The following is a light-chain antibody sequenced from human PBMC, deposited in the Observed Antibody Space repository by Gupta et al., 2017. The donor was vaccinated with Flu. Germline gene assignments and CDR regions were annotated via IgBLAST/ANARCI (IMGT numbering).Light chain of an antibody. Sequence: QTVVTQEPSFSLYPGGTVTITCGLNSGSVSYSYYPSWYQQTPVHAPRPLIYITTTLSSGVPSRSSGSILGNTAALTITVAQADAESDYYCLLYMGRDSWVFGGGTKLTVL. CDR1: SGSVSYSYY. CDR3: LLYMGRDSWV. J-gene: IGLJ3*02. V-gene: IGLV8-61*01. CDR2: ITT.